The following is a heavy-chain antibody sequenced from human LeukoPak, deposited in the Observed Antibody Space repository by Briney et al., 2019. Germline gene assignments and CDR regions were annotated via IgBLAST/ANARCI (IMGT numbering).Heavy chain of an antibody. CDR2: INPNSGGT. CDR1: GYTFTGYY. CDR3: ARNIWFGESADAFDI. Sequence: AASVKVSCKASGYTFTGYYMHWVRQAPGQGLEWMGWINPNSGGTNYAQKFQGRVTMTRGKSIRTAYMELSRLTSDDTAVYYCARNIWFGESADAFDIWGQGTMVTVSS. V-gene: IGHV1-2*02. J-gene: IGHJ3*02. D-gene: IGHD3-10*01.